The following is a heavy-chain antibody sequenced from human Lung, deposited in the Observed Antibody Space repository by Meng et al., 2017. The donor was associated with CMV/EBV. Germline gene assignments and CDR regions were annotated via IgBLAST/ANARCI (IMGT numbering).Heavy chain of an antibody. Sequence: GGSXRLXXAASGFTFSSFWMAWVRQAPGKGLGWVGNIKQDESEIQYVGSVKGRFTITRDNAKNSLFLQMNSLRAEDTAVYYCARSMLEVNRYYYGMDVWGEGXPVTVSS. J-gene: IGHJ6*04. V-gene: IGHV3-7*01. CDR1: GFTFSSFW. D-gene: IGHD1-1*01. CDR3: ARSMLEVNRYYYGMDV. CDR2: IKQDESEI.